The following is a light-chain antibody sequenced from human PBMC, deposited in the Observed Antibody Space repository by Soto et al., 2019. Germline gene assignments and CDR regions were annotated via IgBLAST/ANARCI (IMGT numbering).Light chain of an antibody. CDR3: QQYNDNSF. Sequence: DIQMTQSPSTLSAYVGDRVTFTCRASQTIDGWLAWYQQKPGKAPKLLIYDASSLETGVSSRFSGSGSGAEFTLTISILQPDDFATYYCQQYNDNSFFGQGTKLEIK. J-gene: IGKJ2*01. CDR1: QTIDGW. V-gene: IGKV1-5*01. CDR2: DAS.